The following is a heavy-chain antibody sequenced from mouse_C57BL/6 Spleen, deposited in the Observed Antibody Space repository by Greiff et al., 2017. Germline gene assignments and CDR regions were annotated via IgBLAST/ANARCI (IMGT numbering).Heavy chain of an antibody. J-gene: IGHJ1*03. Sequence: QVQLKQSGAELVRPGASVTLSCKASGYTFTDYEMHWVKQTPVHGLEWIGAIDPETGGTAYNQKFKGKAILTADKSSSTAYMELRSLTSEDSAVYYGTRNYGSSYEYFDVWGTGTTVTVSS. V-gene: IGHV1-15*01. D-gene: IGHD1-1*01. CDR3: TRNYGSSYEYFDV. CDR1: GYTFTDYE. CDR2: IDPETGGT.